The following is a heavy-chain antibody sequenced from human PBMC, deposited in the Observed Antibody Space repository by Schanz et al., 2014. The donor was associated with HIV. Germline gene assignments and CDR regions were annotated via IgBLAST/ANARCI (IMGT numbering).Heavy chain of an antibody. CDR3: ARGLPRFAVTTLDS. D-gene: IGHD4-17*01. CDR2: ISYDGSDK. CDR1: GFTFSSYG. Sequence: QVQLVESGGGVVQPGRSLRLSCAASGFTFSSYGMHWVRQAPGKGLEWVAVISYDGSDKYYADSVKGRFTISRDNSKNTLYLQMNSLRPEDTAVYYCARGLPRFAVTTLDSWGQGTLVTVSS. V-gene: IGHV3-30*03. J-gene: IGHJ4*02.